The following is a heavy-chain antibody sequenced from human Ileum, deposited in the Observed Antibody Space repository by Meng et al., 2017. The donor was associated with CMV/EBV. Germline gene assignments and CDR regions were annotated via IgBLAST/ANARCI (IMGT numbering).Heavy chain of an antibody. V-gene: IGHV3-11*04. CDR3: ARVVSEAMDV. CDR1: GFTFSDYY. CDR2: ISSSGSTI. J-gene: IGHJ6*02. Sequence: GESLKISCAASGFTFSDYYMSWIRQAPGKGLEWVSYISSSGSTIYYADSVKGRFTISRDNAKNSLYLQMNSLRAEDTAVYYCARVVSEAMDVWGQGTTVTVSS. D-gene: IGHD2-15*01.